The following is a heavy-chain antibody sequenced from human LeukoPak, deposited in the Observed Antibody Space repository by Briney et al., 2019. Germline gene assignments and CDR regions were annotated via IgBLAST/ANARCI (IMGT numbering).Heavy chain of an antibody. CDR3: GREGAGACYCLGGFCL. J-gene: IGHJ4*02. CDR2: INWNGGST. Sequence: GGSLRLSCAASGFTFDDYGMSWVRQAPGKGPEWVSGINWNGGSTGYADSVKGRFTISRDNAKNSLYLQMNSMRAEEPALYYCGREGAGACYCLGGFCLWGQGTLVTVSS. D-gene: IGHD3-16*01. CDR1: GFTFDDYG. V-gene: IGHV3-20*04.